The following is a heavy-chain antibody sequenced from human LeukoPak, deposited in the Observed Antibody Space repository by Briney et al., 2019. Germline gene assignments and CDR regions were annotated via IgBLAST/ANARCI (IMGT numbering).Heavy chain of an antibody. V-gene: IGHV3-13*01. D-gene: IGHD2-21*02. CDR3: ARSCGGDCYHAFDI. Sequence: GGSLRLSCAASGFTFSSYDMHWVRQATGKGLEWVSAIGTAGDTYYPGSVKGRFTISRENAKNSLYLQMNSLRAGDTAVYYCARSCGGDCYHAFDIWGQGTMVTVSS. CDR2: IGTAGDT. J-gene: IGHJ3*02. CDR1: GFTFSSYD.